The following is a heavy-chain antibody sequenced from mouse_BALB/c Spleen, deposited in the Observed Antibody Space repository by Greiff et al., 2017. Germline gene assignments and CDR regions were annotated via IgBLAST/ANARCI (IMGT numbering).Heavy chain of an antibody. CDR1: GYTFTSYW. CDR3: ARIYLGRGYAMDY. J-gene: IGHJ4*01. Sequence: QVQLQQSGAELARPGASVKLSCKASGYTFTSYWMQWVKQRPRQGLEWIGAIYPGDGDTRYTQKFKGKATLTADKSSSTAYMQLSSLASEDSAVYYCARIYLGRGYAMDYWGQGTSVTVSS. CDR2: IYPGDGDT. V-gene: IGHV1-87*01. D-gene: IGHD4-1*01.